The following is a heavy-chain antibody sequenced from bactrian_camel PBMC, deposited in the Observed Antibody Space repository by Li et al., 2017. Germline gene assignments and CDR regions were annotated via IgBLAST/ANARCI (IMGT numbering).Heavy chain of an antibody. V-gene: IGHV3S40*01. D-gene: IGHD1*01. CDR1: GFTFSSYG. J-gene: IGHJ4*01. CDR2: ISSGGGTT. CDR3: AKDVGGAPYD. Sequence: DVQLVESGGGSVQAGGSLRLSCAASGFTFSSYGMSWVRQAPGKGFEWVSGISSGGGTTYYADSVKGRFTISRDNVKNTVYLQLNSLKTEDMGMYYCAKDVGGAPYDWGQGTQVTVS.